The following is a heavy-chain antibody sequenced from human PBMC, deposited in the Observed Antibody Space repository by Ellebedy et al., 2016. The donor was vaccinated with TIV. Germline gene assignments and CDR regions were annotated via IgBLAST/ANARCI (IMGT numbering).Heavy chain of an antibody. CDR1: GGSIGSRTYY. Sequence: SETLSLXCTVSGGSIGSRTYYWGWIRQPPGKGLEWIGHIYYSGATYYNPSLKSRVSISIDTSKNQFSLRLSSVTAADTAVYYCARVVGPSYDVSTGYYSWWFDPWGQGTLVTVSS. V-gene: IGHV4-39*07. CDR3: ARVVGPSYDVSTGYYSWWFDP. CDR2: IYYSGAT. J-gene: IGHJ5*02. D-gene: IGHD3/OR15-3a*01.